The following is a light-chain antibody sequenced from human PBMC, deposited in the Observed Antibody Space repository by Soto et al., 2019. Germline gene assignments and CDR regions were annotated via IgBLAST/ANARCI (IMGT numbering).Light chain of an antibody. J-gene: IGKJ1*01. CDR1: QSISIW. Sequence: DIQMTQSPSTLSASVGDRVTLTCRASQSISIWLAWYQQKPGKAPKLLIYKASSLESGVPSRFSGSGSGTEFTLTISSLQPDDFATYYCQQYDSFSRTFGQGTKVEIK. CDR3: QQYDSFSRT. CDR2: KAS. V-gene: IGKV1-5*03.